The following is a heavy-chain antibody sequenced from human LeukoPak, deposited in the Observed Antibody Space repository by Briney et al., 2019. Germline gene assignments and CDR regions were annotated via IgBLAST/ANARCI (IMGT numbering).Heavy chain of an antibody. Sequence: SETLSLTCTVSSDSISSYYWSWIRQSPEKGLDWIGYFYYSGSTNYNPSLKSRVTMSVDTSKNQFSLKLSAVTAADTAVYFCARRGYSLVRAYYYYYMDVWGKGTTVIVSS. D-gene: IGHD3-22*01. V-gene: IGHV4-59*12. CDR1: SDSISSYY. CDR3: ARRGYSLVRAYYYYYMDV. CDR2: FYYSGST. J-gene: IGHJ6*03.